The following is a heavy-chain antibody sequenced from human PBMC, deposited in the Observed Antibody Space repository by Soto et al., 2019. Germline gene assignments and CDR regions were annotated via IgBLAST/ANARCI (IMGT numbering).Heavy chain of an antibody. Sequence: HPGGSLRLSCAASGFTVSSNYMSWVRQAPGKGLEWVSVIYSGGSTYYADSVKGRFTISRDNSKNTLYLQMNSLRAEDTAVYYCARDRAPPYGSGSRGGYGMDVWGQGTTVTVSS. J-gene: IGHJ6*02. V-gene: IGHV3-53*01. CDR3: ARDRAPPYGSGSRGGYGMDV. D-gene: IGHD3-10*01. CDR2: IYSGGST. CDR1: GFTVSSNY.